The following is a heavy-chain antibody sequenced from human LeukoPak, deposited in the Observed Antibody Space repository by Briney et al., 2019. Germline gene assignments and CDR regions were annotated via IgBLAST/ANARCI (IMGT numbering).Heavy chain of an antibody. J-gene: IGHJ5*02. V-gene: IGHV1-69*13. Sequence: SVQVSCKASGGTFTSYAISWVRQAPGQGLEWMGGIIPIFGTANYAQKFQGRVTITADESTSTAYMELSSLRSEDTAVYYCAIDRLQYNWFDPWGQGTLVTVSS. CDR3: AIDRLQYNWFDP. D-gene: IGHD4-11*01. CDR1: GGTFTSYA. CDR2: IIPIFGTA.